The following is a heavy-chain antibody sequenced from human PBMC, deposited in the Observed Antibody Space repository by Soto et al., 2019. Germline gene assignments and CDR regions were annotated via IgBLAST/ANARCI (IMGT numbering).Heavy chain of an antibody. CDR2: ISRSGDGT. V-gene: IGHV3-23*01. D-gene: IGHD2-15*01. CDR1: GFTFISYA. CDR3: AKGGPLPFDY. J-gene: IGHJ4*02. Sequence: GGSLRLSYAASGFTFISYAMSWVRQAPEKGLEWVSSISRSGDGTYYADSVKGRFTISRDNSRNTVYLQMNSLRVEDTAVYYCAKGGPLPFDYWGQGTLVTVSS.